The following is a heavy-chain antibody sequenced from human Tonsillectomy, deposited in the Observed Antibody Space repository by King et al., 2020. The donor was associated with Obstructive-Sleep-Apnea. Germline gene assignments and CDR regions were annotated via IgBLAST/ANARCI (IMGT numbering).Heavy chain of an antibody. CDR2: IYYTVST. J-gene: IGHJ4*02. CDR1: GVSVRSGSYY. D-gene: IGHD4-11*01. V-gene: IGHV4-61*01. CDR3: VREAGSRPYSRHDY. Sequence: QLQESGPGLVKPSETLSLTRTVSGVSVRSGSYYWSWFRQPPGKGLQWNGYIYYTVSTAYHPSPPSRVTISVDTSHNQFSLRLNSVSAADTAVYYCVREAGSRPYSRHDYWGQGTLVTVSS.